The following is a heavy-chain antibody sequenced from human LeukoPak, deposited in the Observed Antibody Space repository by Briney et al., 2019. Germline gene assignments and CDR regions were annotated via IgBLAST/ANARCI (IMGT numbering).Heavy chain of an antibody. J-gene: IGHJ4*02. V-gene: IGHV2-5*01. CDR3: AHRRSSLRNSYYDILPRPPAPFDY. D-gene: IGHD3-9*01. CDR1: GFSLSTSGVG. CDR2: IYWNDDK. Sequence: SGPTLVKPTQTLTLTCTFSGFSLSTSGVGVGWIRQPPGKALEWLALIYWNDDKRYSPSLKSRLTITKDTSKNQVVLTMTNIDPVDTATYYCAHRRSSLRNSYYDILPRPPAPFDYWGQGTLVTVSS.